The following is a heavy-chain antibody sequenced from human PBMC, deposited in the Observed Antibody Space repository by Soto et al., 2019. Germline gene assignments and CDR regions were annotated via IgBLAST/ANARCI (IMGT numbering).Heavy chain of an antibody. D-gene: IGHD3-10*01. Sequence: PXATLSLTCAVSGGSFTSGSYYWSWVRQSPETGLEWIGEVFYSGTTKYNPSLRGRVTISVDRPKNQFSLKLTSVTAADTATYYCARDQAYYRGNAGYYYYGFDVCGQGTTVTVSS. CDR1: GGSFTSGSYY. V-gene: IGHV4-61*01. CDR3: ARDQAYYRGNAGYYYYGFDV. J-gene: IGHJ6*02. CDR2: VFYSGTT.